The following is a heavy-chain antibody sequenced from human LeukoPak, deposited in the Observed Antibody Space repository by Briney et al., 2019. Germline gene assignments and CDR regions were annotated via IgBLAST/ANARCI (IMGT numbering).Heavy chain of an antibody. CDR2: INGDGSTT. D-gene: IGHD3-22*01. V-gene: IGHV3-74*01. Sequence: GGSLRLSCAASGFSFNKYWMHWVRQTPGKGLVWVSRINGDGSTTSYADSVKGGFTISRDNAKNTLYLQMSSLRAEDTAVYYCATGNYYDSRGYYTFGHWGQGTLVTVSS. CDR3: ATGNYYDSRGYYTFGH. J-gene: IGHJ4*02. CDR1: GFSFNKYW.